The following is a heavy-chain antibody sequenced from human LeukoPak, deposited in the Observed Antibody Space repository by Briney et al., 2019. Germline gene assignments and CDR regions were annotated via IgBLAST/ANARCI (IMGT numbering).Heavy chain of an antibody. V-gene: IGHV3-11*01. CDR1: GFTFSVYY. CDR3: ARDPLYSGSYQIFDP. CDR2: ISCSGSTL. J-gene: IGHJ5*02. D-gene: IGHD6-13*01. Sequence: GGSLRLSCAASGFTFSVYYMRWIRQAPGKGLEWVSYISCSGSTLYYVDSLKGRFTISRDNAKNSLYLQIKSLRAEDTAVYYCARDPLYSGSYQIFDPWGQGTLVTVSS.